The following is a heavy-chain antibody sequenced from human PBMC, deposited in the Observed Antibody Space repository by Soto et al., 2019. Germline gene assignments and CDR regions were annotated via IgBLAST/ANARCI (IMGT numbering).Heavy chain of an antibody. J-gene: IGHJ6*03. CDR2: IWYDGSKK. V-gene: IGHV3-33*01. D-gene: IGHD3-10*01. CDR1: GFTFSSYG. CDR3: ARSSLVREIGYYSFYNDV. Sequence: QVQLVESGGGVVQPGRSLRLSCAATGFTFSSYGMHWVRQAPGKGLEWVAVIWYDGSKKYYADSVRGRFTIPRDNSKSSLYLQMTSLRAEDTAVYYCARSSLVREIGYYSFYNDVWGKGTTVTVSS.